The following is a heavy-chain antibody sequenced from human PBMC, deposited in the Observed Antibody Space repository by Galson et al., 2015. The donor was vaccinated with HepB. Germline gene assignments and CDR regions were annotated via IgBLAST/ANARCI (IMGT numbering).Heavy chain of an antibody. CDR1: GFIVSDYF. D-gene: IGHD5-12*01. J-gene: IGHJ3*02. CDR3: ARELSGSLRAFDI. CDR2: IYSGGNT. Sequence: SLRLSCAASGFIVSDYFFNWVRQAPGRGLEWLSVIYSGGNTYYADSVRGRFTISRDSSKNTVYLQINSLRVEDTAVYYCARELSGSLRAFDIWGQGTMVTVSS. V-gene: IGHV3-53*01.